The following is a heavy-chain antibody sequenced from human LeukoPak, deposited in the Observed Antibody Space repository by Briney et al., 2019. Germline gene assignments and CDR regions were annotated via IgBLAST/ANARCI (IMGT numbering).Heavy chain of an antibody. V-gene: IGHV3-21*01. Sequence: PGGSLRLSCAASGFTFSSYSTNWVRQAPGKGLEWVSSISSSSSYIYYADSVKGRFTISRDNAKNSLYLQMNSLRAEDTAVYYCARDPYSGSYGNYYYYFMDVWGKGTTVTISS. D-gene: IGHD1-26*01. J-gene: IGHJ6*03. CDR1: GFTFSSYS. CDR2: ISSSSSYI. CDR3: ARDPYSGSYGNYYYYFMDV.